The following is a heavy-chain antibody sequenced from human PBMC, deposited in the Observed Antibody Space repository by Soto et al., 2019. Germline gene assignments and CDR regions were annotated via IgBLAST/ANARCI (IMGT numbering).Heavy chain of an antibody. J-gene: IGHJ4*02. Sequence: SGGSLRLSCAASGFTFSSYGMHWVRQAPGKGLEWVAVISYDGSNKYYADSVKGRFTISRDNSKNTLYLQMNSLRAEDTAVYYCAKDRGPTVTNGLADYWGQGTLVTVYS. CDR3: AKDRGPTVTNGLADY. V-gene: IGHV3-30*18. CDR1: GFTFSSYG. D-gene: IGHD4-4*01. CDR2: ISYDGSNK.